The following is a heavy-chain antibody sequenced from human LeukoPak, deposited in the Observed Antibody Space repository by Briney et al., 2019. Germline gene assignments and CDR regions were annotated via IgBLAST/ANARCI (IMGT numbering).Heavy chain of an antibody. Sequence: ASVKVSCKASGYTFTSYGISWVRQAPGQGLEWMGWISAYNGNTNYAQKLQGRVTMTTDTSTSTAYMELRSLRSDDTAVYYCARPLCSSTSCHFDYWGQGTLVTVSS. J-gene: IGHJ4*02. CDR3: ARPLCSSTSCHFDY. D-gene: IGHD2-2*01. CDR2: ISAYNGNT. CDR1: GYTFTSYG. V-gene: IGHV1-18*01.